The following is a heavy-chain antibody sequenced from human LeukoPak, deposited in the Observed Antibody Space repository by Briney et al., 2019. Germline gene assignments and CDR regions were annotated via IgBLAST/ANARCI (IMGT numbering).Heavy chain of an antibody. CDR2: IYPGDSDT. D-gene: IGHD2-15*01. CDR3: ARDFVGVVAADTYYYYYGMDV. Sequence: PGESLKISCKGSGYSFTSYWIGWVRQMPGKGLEWMGIIYPGDSDTRYSPSFQGQVTISADKSISTAYLQWSSLKASDTAMYYCARDFVGVVAADTYYYYYGMDVWGQGTTVTVSS. V-gene: IGHV5-51*01. CDR1: GYSFTSYW. J-gene: IGHJ6*02.